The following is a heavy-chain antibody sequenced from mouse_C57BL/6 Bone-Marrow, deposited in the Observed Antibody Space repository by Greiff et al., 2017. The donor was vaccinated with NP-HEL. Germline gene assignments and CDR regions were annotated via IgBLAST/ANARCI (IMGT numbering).Heavy chain of an antibody. CDR3: ARWWAVFDY. Sequence: EVKLQQSGPELVKPGASVKISCKASGYTFTDYYMNWVKQSHGKSLEWIGDINPNNGGTSYNQKFKGKATLTVDKSSSTAYMELRSLTSEDSAVYYCARWWAVFDYWGQGTTLTVSS. D-gene: IGHD1-1*02. CDR1: GYTFTDYY. J-gene: IGHJ2*01. V-gene: IGHV1-26*01. CDR2: INPNNGGT.